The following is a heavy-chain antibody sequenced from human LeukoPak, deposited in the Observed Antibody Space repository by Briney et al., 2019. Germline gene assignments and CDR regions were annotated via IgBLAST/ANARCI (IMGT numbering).Heavy chain of an antibody. Sequence: SVKVSCKASGGTFSSYAISWVRQAPGLGLEWMGGIIPIFGTANYAQKFQGRVTITADESTSTAYMELSSLRSEDTAVYFCTREGVYSPDGTGYHRDAFDIWGQGTVVTVSS. CDR2: IIPIFGTA. CDR3: TREGVYSPDGTGYHRDAFDI. V-gene: IGHV1-69*13. D-gene: IGHD3-9*01. J-gene: IGHJ3*02. CDR1: GGTFSSYA.